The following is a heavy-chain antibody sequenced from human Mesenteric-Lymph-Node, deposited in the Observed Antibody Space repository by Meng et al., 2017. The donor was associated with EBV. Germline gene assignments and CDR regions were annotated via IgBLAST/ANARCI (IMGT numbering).Heavy chain of an antibody. CDR2: IYHTGTT. CDR3: ARAGAYYDVLTGFDY. Sequence: HLQMQESGPRLVQPSQSLSLPCAVFGGPLSSGGYSWNWIRQTSGRGLEWIGYIYHTGTTYYNPSLKSRVTMSVDRSTNQFSLWLKSVTAADTAIYYCARAGAYYDVLTGFDYWGQGTLVTVSS. D-gene: IGHD3-9*01. V-gene: IGHV4-30-2*01. CDR1: GGPLSSGGYS. J-gene: IGHJ4*02.